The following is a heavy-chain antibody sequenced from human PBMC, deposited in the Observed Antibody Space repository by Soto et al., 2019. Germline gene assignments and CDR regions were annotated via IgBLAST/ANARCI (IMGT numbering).Heavy chain of an antibody. J-gene: IGHJ6*02. V-gene: IGHV1-69*13. Sequence: SVKVSCKASGGTFSSYAISWVRQAPGQGLEWMGGIIPIFGTANYAQKFQGRVTITADEPTSTAYMGLSSLRSEDTAVYYCARELDFWSGYWGREDYYGMDVWGQGTTVTVSS. CDR2: IIPIFGTA. D-gene: IGHD3-3*01. CDR3: ARELDFWSGYWGREDYYGMDV. CDR1: GGTFSSYA.